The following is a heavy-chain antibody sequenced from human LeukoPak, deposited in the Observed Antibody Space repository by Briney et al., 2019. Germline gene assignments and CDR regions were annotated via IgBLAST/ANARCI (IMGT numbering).Heavy chain of an antibody. CDR3: AKIPPGVIISFDY. CDR2: ISGSGGST. CDR1: GFTLSSYG. V-gene: IGHV3-23*01. D-gene: IGHD3-3*01. Sequence: GGSLRLSCAASGFTLSSYGMSWVRQAPGKGLEWVSAISGSGGSTYYADSVKGRFTISRDNSKNTLYLQMNSLRAEDTAVYYCAKIPPGVIISFDYWGQGTLVTVSS. J-gene: IGHJ4*02.